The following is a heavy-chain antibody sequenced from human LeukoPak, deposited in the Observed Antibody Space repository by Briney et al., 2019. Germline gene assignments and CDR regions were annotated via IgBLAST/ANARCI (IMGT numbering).Heavy chain of an antibody. CDR3: GVSPGALDV. Sequence: PAGSLRLSCAASGFTFSSYTMHWVRQAPGKGLEWVAVISYDGSNKYYADSVKGRFTISRDNSKNTLDLQMNSLRGEDAAVYYCGVSPGALDVWGHGTTVTVSS. CDR1: GFTFSSYT. CDR2: ISYDGSNK. J-gene: IGHJ6*02. V-gene: IGHV3-30-3*01. D-gene: IGHD4-23*01.